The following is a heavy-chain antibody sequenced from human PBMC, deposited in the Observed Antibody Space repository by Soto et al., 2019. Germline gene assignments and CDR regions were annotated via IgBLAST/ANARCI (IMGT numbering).Heavy chain of an antibody. CDR2: ISYRGSA. D-gene: IGHD2-15*01. J-gene: IGHJ6*02. CDR1: GGSISSGGYY. Sequence: TSETLSLTCTVSGGSISSGGYYWSWIRQHPGKGLEWIGYISYRGSAYYSPSLKSRVTISVDTSKNQFSLKVNSVTAADTAVYYCARRMQNYYTMGVWGQGTTVTVSS. V-gene: IGHV4-31*03. CDR3: ARRMQNYYTMGV.